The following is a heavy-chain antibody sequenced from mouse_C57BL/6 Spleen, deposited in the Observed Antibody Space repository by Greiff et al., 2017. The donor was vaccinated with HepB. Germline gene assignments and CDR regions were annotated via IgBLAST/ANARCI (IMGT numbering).Heavy chain of an antibody. CDR2: IHPSDSDT. CDR3: AINYDYDWYFDV. V-gene: IGHV1-74*04. D-gene: IGHD2-4*01. CDR1: GYTFTSYW. Sequence: VVEPGASVKVSCKASGYTFTSYWMHWVKQRPGQGLEWIGRIHPSDSDTNYNQKFKGKATLTVDKSSSTAYMQLSSLTSEDSAVYYCAINYDYDWYFDVWGTGTTVTVSS. J-gene: IGHJ1*03.